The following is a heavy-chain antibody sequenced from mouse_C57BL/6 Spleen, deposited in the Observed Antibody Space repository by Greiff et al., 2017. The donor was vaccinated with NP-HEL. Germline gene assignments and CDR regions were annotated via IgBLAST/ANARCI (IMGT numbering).Heavy chain of an antibody. Sequence: QVQLQQSGAELVKPGASVKISCKASGYAFSSYWMNWVKQRPGKGLEWIGQIYPGDGDTNYNGKFKGKATLTADKSSSTAYMQLSSLTSEDSAVYFCARGIITTVVAFDHWGQGTTLTVSS. J-gene: IGHJ2*01. CDR2: IYPGDGDT. CDR3: ARGIITTVVAFDH. CDR1: GYAFSSYW. D-gene: IGHD1-1*01. V-gene: IGHV1-80*01.